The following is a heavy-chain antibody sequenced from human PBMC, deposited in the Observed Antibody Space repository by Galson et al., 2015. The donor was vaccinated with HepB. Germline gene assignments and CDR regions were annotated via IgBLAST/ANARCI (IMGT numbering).Heavy chain of an antibody. CDR1: GGTFSSYA. D-gene: IGHD2-2*01. Sequence: SVKVSCKASGGTFSSYAISWVRQAPGQGLEWMGGIIPIFGTANYAQKFQGRVTITADESTSTAYMELSSLRSEDTAVYYCALQGVVVPAAPNWFDPWGQGTLVTVSS. J-gene: IGHJ5*02. CDR2: IIPIFGTA. V-gene: IGHV1-69*13. CDR3: ALQGVVVPAAPNWFDP.